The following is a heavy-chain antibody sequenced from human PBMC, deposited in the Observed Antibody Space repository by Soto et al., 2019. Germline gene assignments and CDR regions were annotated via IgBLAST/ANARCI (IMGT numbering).Heavy chain of an antibody. CDR1: GFTFSSYS. J-gene: IGHJ6*02. V-gene: IGHV3-21*01. Sequence: GGSLRLSCAAAGFTFSSYSMNWGRQAPGKGLEWVSSISSSSSYIYYADSVKGRFTISRDNAKNSLYLQMNSLRAEDTAVYYCARESQMTEGYGMDVWGQGTTVTVSS. CDR3: ARESQMTEGYGMDV. CDR2: ISSSSSYI.